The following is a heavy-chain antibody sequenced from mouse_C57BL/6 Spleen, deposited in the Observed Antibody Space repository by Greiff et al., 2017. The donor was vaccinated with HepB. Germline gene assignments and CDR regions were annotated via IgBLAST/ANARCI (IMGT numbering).Heavy chain of an antibody. Sequence: QVQLKQSGAELARPGASVKLSCKASGYTFTSYGISWVKQRTGQGLEWIGEIYPRSGNTYYNEKFKGKATLTADKSSSTAYMELRSLTSEDSAVYFCARIFYYGSSHYYAMDYWVQGTSVTVSS. CDR1: GYTFTSYG. J-gene: IGHJ4*01. D-gene: IGHD1-1*01. CDR2: IYPRSGNT. CDR3: ARIFYYGSSHYYAMDY. V-gene: IGHV1-81*01.